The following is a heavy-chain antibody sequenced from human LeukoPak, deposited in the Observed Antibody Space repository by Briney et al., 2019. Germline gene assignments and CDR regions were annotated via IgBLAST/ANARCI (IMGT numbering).Heavy chain of an antibody. Sequence: PSETLSLTCTVSGGSISSYYWSWIRQPPGKGLEWIGYIYYSGSTNYNPSLKSRVTISVDTSKNQFSLKLSSVTAADTAVYYCARDPSIAAAGGDYWGQGTLVTVSS. CDR1: GGSISSYY. CDR3: ARDPSIAAAGGDY. V-gene: IGHV4-59*12. J-gene: IGHJ4*02. D-gene: IGHD6-13*01. CDR2: IYYSGST.